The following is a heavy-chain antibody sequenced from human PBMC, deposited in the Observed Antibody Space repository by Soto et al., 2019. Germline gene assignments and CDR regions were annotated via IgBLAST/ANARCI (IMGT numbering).Heavy chain of an antibody. J-gene: IGHJ4*02. Sequence: GGSLRLSCAASGFTFCSYGMDWVRQAPGKGLEWVAVIWYDGSNKYYADSVKGRFTISRDNSKNTLYLQMNSLRAEDTAVYYCARGHYDSSGYSPPYYFDYWGQGTLVTVSS. CDR3: ARGHYDSSGYSPPYYFDY. V-gene: IGHV3-33*01. CDR1: GFTFCSYG. CDR2: IWYDGSNK. D-gene: IGHD3-22*01.